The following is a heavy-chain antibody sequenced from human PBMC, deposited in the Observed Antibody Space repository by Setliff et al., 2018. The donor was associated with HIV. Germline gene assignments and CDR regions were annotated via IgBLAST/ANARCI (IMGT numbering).Heavy chain of an antibody. CDR3: ASLPPLYDSSGYYFDY. Sequence: SETLSLTCTVSGDSVSSRSYYWSWIRQPPGKGLEWIGEINHSGSTNYNPSLKSRVTISVDASENQFSLKLSSVTAADTAVYYCASLPPLYDSSGYYFDYWGQGTLVTVSS. V-gene: IGHV4-39*01. CDR2: INHSGST. J-gene: IGHJ4*02. CDR1: GDSVSSRSYY. D-gene: IGHD3-22*01.